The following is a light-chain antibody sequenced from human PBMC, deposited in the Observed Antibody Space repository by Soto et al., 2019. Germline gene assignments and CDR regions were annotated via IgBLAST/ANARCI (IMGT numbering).Light chain of an antibody. CDR3: QQYNIYPWT. CDR2: DAS. Sequence: IKMTKSPSTLSATVGDRVTITCRASQSISNWLAWYQQKPGKAPKLLIYDASTLDSGAPSRFSGSGSGTEFTLSISSLQPDDFATYYCQQYNIYPWTFGQGT. J-gene: IGKJ1*01. CDR1: QSISNW. V-gene: IGKV1-5*01.